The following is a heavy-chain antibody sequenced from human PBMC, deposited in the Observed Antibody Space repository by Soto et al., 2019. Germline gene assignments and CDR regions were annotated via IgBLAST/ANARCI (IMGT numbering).Heavy chain of an antibody. CDR3: TRGGPYNYAPRGRRVADF. J-gene: IGHJ4*02. CDR2: INTDGSST. CDR1: GFTFNDYW. V-gene: IGHV3-74*01. D-gene: IGHD5-18*01. Sequence: EVQLVESGGGLVQPGESLRLSCAASGFTFNDYWMHWVRQVPGKGLVWVSRINTDGSSTSYADSVKGRFTISRDNAKNTLSLQISSLRVEDTAMYYCTRGGPYNYAPRGRRVADFWCQGTLVTVSS.